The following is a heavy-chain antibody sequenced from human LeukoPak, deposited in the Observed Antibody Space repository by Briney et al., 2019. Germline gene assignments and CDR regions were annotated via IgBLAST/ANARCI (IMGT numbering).Heavy chain of an antibody. V-gene: IGHV4-39*01. CDR1: GGSISSSSYY. CDR2: IYYSGST. Sequence: SETLSLTCTVSGGSISSSSYYWGWIRQPPGKGLEWIGSIYYSGSTYYNPSLKSRVTISVDTSKNQFSLKLSSVTAADTAVYYCARHEIRRKSAGNAFDIWGQGTMVTVSS. D-gene: IGHD1-14*01. CDR3: ARHEIRRKSAGNAFDI. J-gene: IGHJ3*02.